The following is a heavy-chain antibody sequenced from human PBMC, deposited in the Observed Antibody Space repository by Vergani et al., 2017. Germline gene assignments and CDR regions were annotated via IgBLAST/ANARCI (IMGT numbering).Heavy chain of an antibody. Sequence: EVQLLESGGGLVQPGGSLRLSCAASGFTFSSYAMSWVRQAPGKGLEWVSSISSSSSYIYYADSVKGRFTISRDNPKNSLYLQMNSLRAEDTAVYYCARGRQQLVAKRTKTYYFDYWGQGTLVTVSS. D-gene: IGHD6-6*01. CDR1: GFTFSSYA. CDR2: ISSSSSYI. J-gene: IGHJ4*02. V-gene: IGHV3-21*01. CDR3: ARGRQQLVAKRTKTYYFDY.